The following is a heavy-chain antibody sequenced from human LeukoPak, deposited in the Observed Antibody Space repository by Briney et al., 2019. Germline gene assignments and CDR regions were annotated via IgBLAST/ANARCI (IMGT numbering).Heavy chain of an antibody. V-gene: IGHV3-7*01. CDR3: ASTLKRDY. J-gene: IGHJ4*02. Sequence: GGSLRLSCAASGFSFSNYWMSWVRQAPGKGLEWVANIKQDGSETYYGDSVKGRFTISRDNAKNSLFLQMNSLRAEDTALYYCASTLKRDYWGQGTLVTVSS. CDR1: GFSFSNYW. CDR2: IKQDGSET. D-gene: IGHD4/OR15-4a*01.